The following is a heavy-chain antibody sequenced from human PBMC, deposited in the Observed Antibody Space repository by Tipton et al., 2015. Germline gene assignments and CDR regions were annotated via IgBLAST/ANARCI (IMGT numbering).Heavy chain of an antibody. CDR3: ARRFSHSSSWTFDY. J-gene: IGHJ4*02. D-gene: IGHD6-13*01. V-gene: IGHV4-39*01. CDR2: VHYSGST. Sequence: TLSLTCTVSGGSISNYYWGWIRQPPGKGLEWIGSVHYSGSTYYNPSLKSRVTISVDTSKNQFSLKLSSVTAADTAVYYCARRFSHSSSWTFDYWGQGTLVTVSS. CDR1: GGSISNYY.